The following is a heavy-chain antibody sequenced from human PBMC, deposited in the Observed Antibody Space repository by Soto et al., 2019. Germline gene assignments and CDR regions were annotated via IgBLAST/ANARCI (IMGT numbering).Heavy chain of an antibody. D-gene: IGHD2-15*01. V-gene: IGHV4-4*07. Sequence: QVQLQESGPGLMKTSENLSLTCTVSGGSISSYYWSWIRQPAGKGLEWIGRIYTDESTNYNPSLKSRITMSVDTSKNQFSLKLSSVTAADTAVYYCARVGGGHCSGGTCYSLDYWGQGTLVTFCS. CDR2: IYTDEST. J-gene: IGHJ4*02. CDR1: GGSISSYY. CDR3: ARVGGGHCSGGTCYSLDY.